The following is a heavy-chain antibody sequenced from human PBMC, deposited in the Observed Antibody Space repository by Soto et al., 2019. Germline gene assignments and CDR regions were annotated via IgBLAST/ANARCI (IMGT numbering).Heavy chain of an antibody. J-gene: IGHJ4*02. Sequence: PSETLSLTCTVSGGSISSYYWSWIRQPPGKGLEWIGYIYYSGSTNYNPSLKSRVTISVDTSKNQFSLKLSSVTAADTAVYYCARLTTVTLSDFDYWGQGTLVTVPS. CDR3: ARLTTVTLSDFDY. V-gene: IGHV4-59*01. D-gene: IGHD4-4*01. CDR1: GGSISSYY. CDR2: IYYSGST.